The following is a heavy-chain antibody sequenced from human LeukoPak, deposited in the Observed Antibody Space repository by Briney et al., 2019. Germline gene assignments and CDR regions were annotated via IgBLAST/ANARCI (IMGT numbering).Heavy chain of an antibody. V-gene: IGHV3-30*02. D-gene: IGHD3-22*01. CDR2: IQDDGATA. J-gene: IGHJ4*02. CDR1: GFTFSTFP. Sequence: PGGSLRLSCAASGFTFSTFPMRWVRQAPGKGLEWVALIQDDGATANYADSVRGRFTISRDNSKSTVYLQMNSLKPDDTAVYYCATQSITLVVVISPFDYWGQGTLVTVSS. CDR3: ATQSITLVVVISPFDY.